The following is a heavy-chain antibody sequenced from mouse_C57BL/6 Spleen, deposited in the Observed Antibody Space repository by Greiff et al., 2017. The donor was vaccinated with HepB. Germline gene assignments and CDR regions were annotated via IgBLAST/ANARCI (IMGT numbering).Heavy chain of an antibody. CDR3: ARSNYSSWYFDV. D-gene: IGHD2-12*01. V-gene: IGHV1-54*01. Sequence: QVQLKESGAELVRPGTSVKVSCKASGYAFTNYLIEWVKQRPGQGLEWIGVINPGSGGTNYNEKFKGKATLTADKSSSTAYMQLSSLTSEDSAVYFCARSNYSSWYFDVWGTGTTVTVSS. J-gene: IGHJ1*03. CDR2: INPGSGGT. CDR1: GYAFTNYL.